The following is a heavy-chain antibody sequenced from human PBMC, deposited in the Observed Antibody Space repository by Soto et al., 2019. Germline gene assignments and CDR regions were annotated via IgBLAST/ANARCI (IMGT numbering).Heavy chain of an antibody. J-gene: IGHJ5*02. CDR1: GGPISSGGYY. CDR2: IYYSGST. V-gene: IGHV4-31*03. Sequence: PSETLSLTCTVSGGPISSGGYYWIWIRQHPGKGLEWIGYIYYSGSTYYNASLKSRVTISVDTSKNQFSLKLSSVTAADTAVYYCARAFSSYLRWFVPWGQGTLVTV. D-gene: IGHD6-6*01. CDR3: ARAFSSYLRWFVP.